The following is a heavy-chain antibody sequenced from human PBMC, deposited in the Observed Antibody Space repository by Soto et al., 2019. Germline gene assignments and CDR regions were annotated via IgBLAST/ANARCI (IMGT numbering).Heavy chain of an antibody. Sequence: QVQLQESGPGLVKPSQTLTLTCTVSGGSISSGGYYWSWIRQHPGKGLEWIGHISDSGNTYYNPSLKSRGTISVDTSKNHFSRNLSAVTAADTAVYYCARTTFYDIFTAYYSLFDYWGQGTLVTVSS. CDR1: GGSISSGGYY. V-gene: IGHV4-31*03. CDR3: ARTTFYDIFTAYYSLFDY. J-gene: IGHJ4*02. D-gene: IGHD3-9*01. CDR2: ISDSGNT.